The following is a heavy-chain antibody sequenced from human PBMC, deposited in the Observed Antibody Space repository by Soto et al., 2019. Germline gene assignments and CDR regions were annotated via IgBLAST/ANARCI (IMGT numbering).Heavy chain of an antibody. J-gene: IGHJ3*02. D-gene: IGHD4-17*01. Sequence: QVQLVQSGAEVKKPGASVKVSCQASGYTFTSYDINWVRLATGQGLEWMGWMNPNSGNTGYAQKFQGRVTMTRNTSISTAYMELSSLRSEDTAVYYCARRAVTTYSPFHIWGQGTMVTVSS. CDR2: MNPNSGNT. CDR3: ARRAVTTYSPFHI. CDR1: GYTFTSYD. V-gene: IGHV1-8*01.